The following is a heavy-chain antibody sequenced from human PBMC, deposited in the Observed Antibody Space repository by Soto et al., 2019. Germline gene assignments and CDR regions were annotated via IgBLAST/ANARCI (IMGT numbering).Heavy chain of an antibody. CDR1: GFTFSSYS. D-gene: IGHD3-3*01. V-gene: IGHV3-48*02. J-gene: IGHJ6*02. CDR2: ISSSSSTI. CDR3: ARDLTRYYDFWSGYYTGAWDYYYYYGMDV. Sequence: GGSLRLSCAASGFTFSSYSMNWVRQAPGKGLEWVSYISSSSSTIYYADSVKGRFTISRDNAKNSLYLQMNSLRDEDTAVYYCARDLTRYYDFWSGYYTGAWDYYYYYGMDVWGQGTTVTVSS.